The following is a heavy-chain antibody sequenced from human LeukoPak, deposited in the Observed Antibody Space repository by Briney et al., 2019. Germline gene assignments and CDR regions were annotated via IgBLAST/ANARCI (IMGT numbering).Heavy chain of an antibody. CDR1: GGSISSGDYY. V-gene: IGHV4-30-4*08. Sequence: PSETLSLTCTVSGGSISSGDYYWSWIRQPPGKGLEWIGYIYYSGSTYYNPSLKSRVTISVDTSKNQFSLKLSSMTAADTAVYYCARASILWWWGLDYWGQGTLVTVSS. D-gene: IGHD2-21*01. CDR3: ARASILWWWGLDY. CDR2: IYYSGST. J-gene: IGHJ4*02.